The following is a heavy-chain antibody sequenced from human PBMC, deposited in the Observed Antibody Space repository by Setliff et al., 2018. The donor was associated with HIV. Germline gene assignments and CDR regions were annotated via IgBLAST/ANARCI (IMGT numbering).Heavy chain of an antibody. CDR2: IDGANGNT. CDR1: GYTFTNFA. D-gene: IGHD3-9*01. J-gene: IGHJ4*02. CDR3: ARTILGGNLLDY. Sequence: GASVKVSCKASGYTFTNFAIHWVRQAPGQRLEWMAWIDGANGNTKYSQMFQGRVTVTRDTSATTAYMELSSLRFEDTAVYYCARTILGGNLLDYWGQGTLVTVSS. V-gene: IGHV1-3*01.